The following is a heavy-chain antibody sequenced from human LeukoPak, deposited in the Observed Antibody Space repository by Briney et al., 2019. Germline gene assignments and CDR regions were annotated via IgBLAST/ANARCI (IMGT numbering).Heavy chain of an antibody. D-gene: IGHD5-24*01. V-gene: IGHV3-7*05. CDR2: IKQDGSEK. CDR1: GFTFSNYW. CDR3: ARASDPWLQLT. J-gene: IGHJ5*02. Sequence: GGSLSLSSAASGFTFSNYWMIWVCQAPGKGLEWVGNIKQDGSEKRYADSVRGRFSISRDNAQTSLYLQMNSLRAEDTAVYYCARASDPWLQLTWGQGTLVTVSS.